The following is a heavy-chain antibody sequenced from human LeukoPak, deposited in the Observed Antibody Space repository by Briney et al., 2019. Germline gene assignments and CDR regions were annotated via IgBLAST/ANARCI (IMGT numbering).Heavy chain of an antibody. CDR2: VYYSGST. Sequence: GWVRQMPGKGLEWIGNVYYSGSTYQNPSLKSRVTISVDTSKNQFSLKLSSVTAADTAVYHCASRVTTPFFDYWGQGTLVTVSS. D-gene: IGHD4-17*01. V-gene: IGHV4-39*01. CDR3: ASRVTTPFFDY. J-gene: IGHJ4*02.